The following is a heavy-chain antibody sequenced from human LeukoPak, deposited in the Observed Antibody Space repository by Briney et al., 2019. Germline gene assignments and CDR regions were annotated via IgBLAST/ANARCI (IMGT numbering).Heavy chain of an antibody. CDR1: GFTFDDYG. D-gene: IGHD6-19*01. Sequence: GGSLRLSCAASGFTFDDYGMSWVRQAPGKGLEWVSGINWNGGSTGYADSVKGRFTISRDNAKNSLYLQMNSLRAEDTALYHCARENGQWSNYYYYYMDVWGKGTTVTISS. J-gene: IGHJ6*03. V-gene: IGHV3-20*01. CDR2: INWNGGST. CDR3: ARENGQWSNYYYYYMDV.